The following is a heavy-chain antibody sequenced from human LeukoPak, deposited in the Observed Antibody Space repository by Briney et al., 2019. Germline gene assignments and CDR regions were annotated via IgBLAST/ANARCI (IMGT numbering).Heavy chain of an antibody. CDR3: AREDGDYGTADFDL. CDR1: GFTFSSYE. Sequence: GGSLRLSCAASGFTFSSYEMNWVRQAPGKGLEWVSSISSSSSYIYYADSVKGRFTISRDNAKNSLYLQMNSLRAEDTAVYYCAREDGDYGTADFDLWGRGTLVTVSS. J-gene: IGHJ2*01. V-gene: IGHV3-21*01. D-gene: IGHD4-17*01. CDR2: ISSSSSYI.